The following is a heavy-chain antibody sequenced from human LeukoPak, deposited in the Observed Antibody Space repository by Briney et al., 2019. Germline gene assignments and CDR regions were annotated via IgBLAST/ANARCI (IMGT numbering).Heavy chain of an antibody. Sequence: ASGKVSCKASGYIFNNYGISWVRQAPGQGLEWMGWINAYTGNTNYTQKLQARVTMTRDTSTSTAFMELRSLRSDDTAVYYCARDRGTAFPPPFDYWGQGTLVTVSS. CDR1: GYIFNNYG. D-gene: IGHD2-21*02. J-gene: IGHJ4*02. CDR3: ARDRGTAFPPPFDY. CDR2: INAYTGNT. V-gene: IGHV1-18*01.